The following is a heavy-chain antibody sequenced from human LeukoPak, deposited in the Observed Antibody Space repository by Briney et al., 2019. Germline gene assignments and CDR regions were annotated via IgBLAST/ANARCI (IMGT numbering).Heavy chain of an antibody. J-gene: IGHJ5*02. CDR2: INHSGST. D-gene: IGHD2-15*01. Sequence: SETLSLTCAVYGGSFSGYYWSWIRQPPGKGLEWIGEINHSGSTNYNPSLKSRVTISVDTSKNQFSPKLSSVTAADTAVYYCARGRIVVVVAATPYNWFDPWGQGTLVTVSS. V-gene: IGHV4-34*01. CDR3: ARGRIVVVVAATPYNWFDP. CDR1: GGSFSGYY.